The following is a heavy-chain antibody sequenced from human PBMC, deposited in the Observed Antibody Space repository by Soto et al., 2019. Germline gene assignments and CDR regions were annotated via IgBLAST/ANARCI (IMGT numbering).Heavy chain of an antibody. CDR1: GGSISSGDYY. CDR3: ARADNPGYSSSLTVVY. CDR2: IYYSGST. Sequence: PSETLSLTCTVSGGSISSGDYYWSWIRQPPGKGLEWIGYIYYSGSTYYNPSLKSRVTISVDTSKNQFSLKLSSVTAADTAVYYCARADNPGYSSSLTVVYWGQGTLVTVSS. V-gene: IGHV4-30-4*01. J-gene: IGHJ4*02. D-gene: IGHD6-13*01.